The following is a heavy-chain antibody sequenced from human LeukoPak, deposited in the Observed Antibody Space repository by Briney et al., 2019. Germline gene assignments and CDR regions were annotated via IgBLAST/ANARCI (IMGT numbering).Heavy chain of an antibody. D-gene: IGHD6-25*01. V-gene: IGHV1-3*01. CDR1: GYTFTSYA. Sequence: ASVKVSCKASGYTFTSYAMHWVRQAPGQRLEWMGWINAGNGNTKYSQKFQGRVTITRDASASIAYMELSSLRSEDTAVYYCVRARYSSAWFDSWGHGTVVIVSS. CDR2: INAGNGNT. J-gene: IGHJ5*01. CDR3: VRARYSSAWFDS.